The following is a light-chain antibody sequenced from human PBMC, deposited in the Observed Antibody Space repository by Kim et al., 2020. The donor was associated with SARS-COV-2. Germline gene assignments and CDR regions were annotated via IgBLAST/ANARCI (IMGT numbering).Light chain of an antibody. J-gene: IGLJ3*02. CDR3: QAWDSSTHWV. CDR2: QDT. Sequence: VSPGQTASITCSGDKLGDKYVCWYQQKPGQSPVLVIYQDTKRPSGIPERFSGSNSGNTATLTISGTQAMDEADYYCQAWDSSTHWVFGGGTKLTVL. V-gene: IGLV3-1*01. CDR1: KLGDKY.